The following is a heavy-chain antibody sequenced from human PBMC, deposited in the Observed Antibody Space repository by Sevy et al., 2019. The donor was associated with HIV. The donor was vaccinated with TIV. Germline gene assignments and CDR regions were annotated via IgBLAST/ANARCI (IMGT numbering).Heavy chain of an antibody. CDR3: TTGNVLRYFDWLSPFDY. Sequence: GGSLRLSCAASGFTFSNAWMSWVRQAPGKGLEWVGRIKSKTDGGTTDYAAPVKGRLTISRDDSKNTLYLQMNSLKTEDTAVYYCTTGNVLRYFDWLSPFDYWGQGTLVTVSS. D-gene: IGHD3-9*01. CDR1: GFTFSNAW. CDR2: IKSKTDGGTT. V-gene: IGHV3-15*01. J-gene: IGHJ4*02.